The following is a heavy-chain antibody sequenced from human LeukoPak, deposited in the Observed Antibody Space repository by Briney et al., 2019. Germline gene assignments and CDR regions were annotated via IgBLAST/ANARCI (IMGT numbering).Heavy chain of an antibody. CDR3: ARDQGRGLFDP. Sequence: SETLSLTCTVSGGSISSYYWNWIRQPPGKGLEWIGYIYYSGSTNYNSSLKSRVTISVDTSKNQLSLKLTSVTAADTAVYYCARDQGRGLFDPWGQGTLVTVSS. CDR2: IYYSGST. CDR1: GGSISSYY. V-gene: IGHV4-59*01. J-gene: IGHJ5*02.